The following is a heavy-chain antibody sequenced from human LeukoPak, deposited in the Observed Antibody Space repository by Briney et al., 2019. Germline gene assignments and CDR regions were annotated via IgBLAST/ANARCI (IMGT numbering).Heavy chain of an antibody. Sequence: GGSLRLSCAASGFTFSSYAMSWVRQAPGKGLEWVSAISGSGGSTYYADSVKGRFTISRDNSKNTVYLQMNSLRAEDTAVYYCARPQTYYYGSGSYYDYWGQGTLVTVSS. J-gene: IGHJ4*02. CDR1: GFTFSSYA. D-gene: IGHD3-10*01. CDR3: ARPQTYYYGSGSYYDY. CDR2: ISGSGGST. V-gene: IGHV3-23*01.